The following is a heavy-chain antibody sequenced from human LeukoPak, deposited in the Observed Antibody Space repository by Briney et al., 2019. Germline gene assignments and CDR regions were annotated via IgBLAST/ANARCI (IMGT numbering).Heavy chain of an antibody. V-gene: IGHV4-38-2*02. D-gene: IGHD2-21*01. CDR1: SFSISSGHY. Sequence: SETLSLTCSVSSFSISSGHYWRWIRQPPGKGLEWIGSIYHSGPTYYNPSLKSRVTISVDTSKNHFSLSLTSVTPPDTAVYYCARDVDRFDYWGQGTLVTVSS. CDR2: IYHSGPT. CDR3: ARDVDRFDY. J-gene: IGHJ4*02.